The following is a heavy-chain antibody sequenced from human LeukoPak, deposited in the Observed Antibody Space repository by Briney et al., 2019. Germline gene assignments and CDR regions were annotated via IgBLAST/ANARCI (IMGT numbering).Heavy chain of an antibody. Sequence: GGSLRLSCAASGFTFSDCYMSWIRQAPGKGLEWVPYISSSGSTIYYADSVKGRFTISRDNAKNSLYLQMNSLRAEDTAVYYCARDDHCSSTSCYYYYYYGMDVWGQGTTVTVSS. CDR2: ISSSGSTI. J-gene: IGHJ6*02. V-gene: IGHV3-11*01. CDR1: GFTFSDCY. D-gene: IGHD2-2*01. CDR3: ARDDHCSSTSCYYYYYYGMDV.